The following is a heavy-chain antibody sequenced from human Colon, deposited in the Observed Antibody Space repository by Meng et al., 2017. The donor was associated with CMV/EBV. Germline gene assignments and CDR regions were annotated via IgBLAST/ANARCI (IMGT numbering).Heavy chain of an antibody. Sequence: GGSLRLSCAGSGFTFSSYTMNWVRQASGKGLEWVSSIGSNSTYIQYAASVKGRFTIYRDNANNSLYLQMNSLRAEDTAVYYCARGSSWGRLDYWGQRTLVTVSS. J-gene: IGHJ4*02. CDR1: GFTFSSYT. CDR2: IGSNSTYI. CDR3: ARGSSWGRLDY. D-gene: IGHD7-27*01. V-gene: IGHV3-21*06.